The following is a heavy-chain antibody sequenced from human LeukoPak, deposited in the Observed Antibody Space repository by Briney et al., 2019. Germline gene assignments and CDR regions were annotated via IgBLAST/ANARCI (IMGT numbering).Heavy chain of an antibody. D-gene: IGHD4-17*01. Sequence: GASVKVSCKASGYTFTSYYMHWVRQAPGQGLEWMGIINPSGGSTSYAQKFQGRVTMTRDTSTSTVYMELSSLRSEDTAVYYCARPTTVTSGYYYGMDVWGQGTTVTVSS. CDR2: INPSGGST. CDR3: ARPTTVTSGYYYGMDV. J-gene: IGHJ6*02. V-gene: IGHV1-46*01. CDR1: GYTFTSYY.